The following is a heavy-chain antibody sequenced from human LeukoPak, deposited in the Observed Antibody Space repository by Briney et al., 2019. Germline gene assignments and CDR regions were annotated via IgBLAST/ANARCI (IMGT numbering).Heavy chain of an antibody. CDR1: GFTFSSYE. CDR2: ISSSGGTI. Sequence: GGSLRLSCAASGFTFSSYEMNWVRQAPGKGLEWVSYISSSGGTIYYADSVKGRFTISRDNAKNSLYLQMNSLRAEDTAVYYCARVYGDGTFDYWGQGTLVTVSS. D-gene: IGHD4-17*01. V-gene: IGHV3-48*03. CDR3: ARVYGDGTFDY. J-gene: IGHJ4*02.